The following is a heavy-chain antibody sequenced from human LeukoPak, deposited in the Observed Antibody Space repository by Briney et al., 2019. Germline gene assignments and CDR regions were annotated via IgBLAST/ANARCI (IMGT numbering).Heavy chain of an antibody. V-gene: IGHV1-24*01. D-gene: IGHD6-13*01. CDR1: GYTLTELS. CDR3: ATRAVAAAGADY. Sequence: EASVKVSCKVSGYTLTELSMHWVRQAPGKGLEWMGGFDPEDGETIYAQKFQGRVTMIEDTSTDTAYMELSSLRSEDTAVYYCATRAVAAAGADYWGQGTLVTVSS. CDR2: FDPEDGET. J-gene: IGHJ4*02.